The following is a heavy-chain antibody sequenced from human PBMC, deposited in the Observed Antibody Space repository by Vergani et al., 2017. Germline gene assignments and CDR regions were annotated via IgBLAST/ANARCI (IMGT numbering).Heavy chain of an antibody. CDR1: GFTVSSNY. D-gene: IGHD2-15*01. J-gene: IGHJ4*02. V-gene: IGHV3-66*01. CDR3: GGVAATQSRLSPFDY. CDR2: IYSGGST. Sequence: VHLVESGGGVVQPGRSLRLSCAASGFTVSSNYMSWVRQAPGKGLEWVSVIYSGGSTYYADSVKGRFTISRDNSKNTLYLQMNSLRAEDTAVYYCGGVAATQSRLSPFDYWGQGTLVTVSS.